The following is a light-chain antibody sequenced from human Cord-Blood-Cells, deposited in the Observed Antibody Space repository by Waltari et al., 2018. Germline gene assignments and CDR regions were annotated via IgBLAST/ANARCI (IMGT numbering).Light chain of an antibody. J-gene: IGKJ1*01. CDR2: KAS. Sequence: DIQMTQTPSTLPPSVGDRVAITCRASQSISSWLAWYQQKPGKAPKLLIYKASSLESGVPSRFSGSGSGTEFTLTISSLQPDDFATYYCQQYNSYPWTFGQGTKVEIK. CDR1: QSISSW. V-gene: IGKV1-5*03. CDR3: QQYNSYPWT.